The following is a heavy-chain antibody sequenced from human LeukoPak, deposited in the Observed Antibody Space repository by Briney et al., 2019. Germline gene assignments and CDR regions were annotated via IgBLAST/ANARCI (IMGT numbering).Heavy chain of an antibody. V-gene: IGHV4-4*07. CDR1: GGSISSYY. CDR2: IYTSGST. Sequence: SETLSLTCTVSGGSISSYYWSWIRQPDGKGLEWIGRIYTSGSTNYNPSLKSRVTTTVDTSKNQFSLKLSSVTAADTAVYYCARGTHSYSSCWYVGGRAFDIWGQGTMVTVSS. D-gene: IGHD6-13*01. J-gene: IGHJ3*02. CDR3: ARGTHSYSSCWYVGGRAFDI.